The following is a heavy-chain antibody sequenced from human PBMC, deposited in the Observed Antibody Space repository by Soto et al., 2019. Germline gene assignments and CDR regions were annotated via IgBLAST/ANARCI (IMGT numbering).Heavy chain of an antibody. CDR3: AKDQVLLWFGELSYYFYY. CDR1: GFTFSSYA. J-gene: IGHJ4*02. CDR2: FSGSGGTT. D-gene: IGHD3-10*01. V-gene: IGHV3-23*01. Sequence: EVQLLESGGGLVQPGGSLRLSCAASGFTFSSYAMSWVRQAPGKGLEWVSAFSGSGGTTYYADSVKGRFTISRDNSKNTMYLQMNSLRAEDTAVYYCAKDQVLLWFGELSYYFYYWGQGTLVPVSS.